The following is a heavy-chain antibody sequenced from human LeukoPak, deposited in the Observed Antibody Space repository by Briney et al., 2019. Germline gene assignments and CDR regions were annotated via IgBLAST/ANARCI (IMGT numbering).Heavy chain of an antibody. CDR2: IHYSGST. Sequence: PSETLSLTCTVSGGSISNYYWSWIRQPPGKGLEWIGFIHYSGSTNYNPSLKSRVSISVDTSKNQFSLKLSSVTAADTAVYYCARTFTAGYCSSTSCSGEGVYFDYWGQGTLVTVSS. D-gene: IGHD2-2*01. CDR1: GGSISNYY. V-gene: IGHV4-59*01. J-gene: IGHJ4*02. CDR3: ARTFTAGYCSSTSCSGEGVYFDY.